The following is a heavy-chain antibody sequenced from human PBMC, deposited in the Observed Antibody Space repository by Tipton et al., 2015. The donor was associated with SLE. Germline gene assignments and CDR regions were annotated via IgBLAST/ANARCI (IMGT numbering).Heavy chain of an antibody. CDR2: IYGSGNS. CDR3: ARLVGGWHYFDY. Sequence: TLSLTCAVSGYSISSGYYWGWIRQPPGKGLEWIGRIYGSGNSYYNPSLRSRVTTSVDTSKNHFSLKVRSVTAADTAVYYCARLVGGWHYFDYWGQGMLVSVSS. V-gene: IGHV4-38-2*01. CDR1: GYSISSGYY. J-gene: IGHJ4*02. D-gene: IGHD6-19*01.